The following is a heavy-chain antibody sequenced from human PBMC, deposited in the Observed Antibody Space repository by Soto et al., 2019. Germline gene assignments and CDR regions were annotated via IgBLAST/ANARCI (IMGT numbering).Heavy chain of an antibody. CDR1: GYTFPSYG. CDR3: AREDRDRETGLVPAAIDGMDV. Sequence: ASVKVSCKASGYTFPSYGISWVRQAPGQGLEWMGWISAYNGIASYAQKFQGRVTITADESTSTAYMELSSLRSDDTAVYYCAREDRDRETGLVPAAIDGMDVWGQGTTVTVSS. J-gene: IGHJ6*02. CDR2: ISAYNGIA. D-gene: IGHD2-2*01. V-gene: IGHV1-18*01.